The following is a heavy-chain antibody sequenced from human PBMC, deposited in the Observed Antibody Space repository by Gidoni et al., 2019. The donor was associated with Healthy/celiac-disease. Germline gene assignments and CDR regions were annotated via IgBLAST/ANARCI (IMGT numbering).Heavy chain of an antibody. CDR1: GFTFSSYE. CDR3: ARVGGKRWLQKSDVSFDY. CDR2: ISSSGSTI. Sequence: EVQLVESGGGLVQPGGSLRPSGAASGFTFSSYEMNWVRQAPGKGLEWVAYISSSGSTIYYADSVKGRFTISRDNAKNSLYLQMNSLRAEDTAVDYCARVGGKRWLQKSDVSFDYWGQGTLVTVSS. D-gene: IGHD5-12*01. V-gene: IGHV3-48*03. J-gene: IGHJ4*02.